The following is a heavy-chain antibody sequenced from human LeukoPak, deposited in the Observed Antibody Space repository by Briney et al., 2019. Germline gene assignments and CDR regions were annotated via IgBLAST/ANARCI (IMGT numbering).Heavy chain of an antibody. V-gene: IGHV5-51*01. Sequence: GESLKISCKGSGYSFTSYWIGWVRQMPGKGLEWMGIIYPGDSDTRYSPSFQGQVTISADKSISTAYLQWSSLKAPDTAMYYCARSPSNYDILTGPPFDYWGQGTLVTVSS. CDR3: ARSPSNYDILTGPPFDY. CDR1: GYSFTSYW. D-gene: IGHD3-9*01. J-gene: IGHJ4*02. CDR2: IYPGDSDT.